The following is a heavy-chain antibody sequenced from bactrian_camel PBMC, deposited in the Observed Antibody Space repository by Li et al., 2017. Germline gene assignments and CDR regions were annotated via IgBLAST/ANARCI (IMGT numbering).Heavy chain of an antibody. CDR2: IDSEGRT. CDR1: GFTFSGYD. D-gene: IGHD6*01. J-gene: IGHJ4*01. CDR3: ARGSRWYPD. Sequence: VQLVESGGGLVQPGGSLRLSCASSGFTFSGYDMSWVRQAPGKQREGVAAIDSEGRTSYAASVKGRLTISRDNAKNMLYLQMKSLKPEDTAMYYCARGSRWYPDWGQGTQVTVS. V-gene: IGHV3S10*01.